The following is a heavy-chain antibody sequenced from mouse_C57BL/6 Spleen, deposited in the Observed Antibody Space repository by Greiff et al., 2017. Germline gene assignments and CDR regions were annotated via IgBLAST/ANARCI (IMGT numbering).Heavy chain of an antibody. CDR2: IDPSDSYT. D-gene: IGHD1-1*01. CDR1: GYTFTSYW. CDR3: ALYYYGSLFAY. V-gene: IGHV1-69*01. Sequence: VQLQQPGAELVMPGASVKLSCKASGYTFTSYWMHWVKQRPGQGLEWIGEIDPSDSYTNYNQKFKGKSTLTVDKSSSTAYMQLSSLTSEDSAVYYCALYYYGSLFAYWGQGTLVTVSA. J-gene: IGHJ3*01.